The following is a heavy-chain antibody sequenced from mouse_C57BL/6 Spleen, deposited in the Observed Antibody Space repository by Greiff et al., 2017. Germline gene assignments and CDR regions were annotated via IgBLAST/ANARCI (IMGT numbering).Heavy chain of an antibody. CDR1: GYTFTDYE. V-gene: IGHV1-15*01. Sequence: VQLQQSGAELVRPGASVTLSCKASGYTFTDYEMHWVKQTPVHGLEWIGAIDPETGGTAYNQKFKGKAILTADKSSSTAYMELRSLTSEDSAVYYCTRKKGYGSSLEDYWGQGTSVTVAS. CDR2: IDPETGGT. CDR3: TRKKGYGSSLEDY. D-gene: IGHD1-1*01. J-gene: IGHJ4*01.